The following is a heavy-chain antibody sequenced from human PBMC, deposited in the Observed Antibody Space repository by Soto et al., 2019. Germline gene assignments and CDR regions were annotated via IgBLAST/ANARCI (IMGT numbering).Heavy chain of an antibody. J-gene: IGHJ5*02. CDR3: ARDFNDFWSGYNWFDP. Sequence: VASVKVSCKASGYTFTSYDINWVRQATGQGLEWMGWMNPNSGNTGYAQKFQGRVTMTRNTSISTAYMELSSLRSEDTAVYYCARDFNDFWSGYNWFDPWGQGTLVTVSS. V-gene: IGHV1-8*01. D-gene: IGHD3-3*01. CDR2: MNPNSGNT. CDR1: GYTFTSYD.